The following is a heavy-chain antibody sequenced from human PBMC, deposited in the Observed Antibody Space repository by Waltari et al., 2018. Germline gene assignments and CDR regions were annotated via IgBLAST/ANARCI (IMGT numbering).Heavy chain of an antibody. J-gene: IGHJ3*02. V-gene: IGHV4-4*07. D-gene: IGHD2-15*01. Sequence: QVQLQESGPGLVKPSETLSLTCTVSGGSISSYYWSWIRQPAGKGLEWIGRIYTSGSTNYNPSRKSRVTMSVDTSKNQFSLKLSSVTAADTAVYYCATFGDCSGGSCYYPDAFDIWGQGTMVTVSS. CDR3: ATFGDCSGGSCYYPDAFDI. CDR1: GGSISSYY. CDR2: IYTSGST.